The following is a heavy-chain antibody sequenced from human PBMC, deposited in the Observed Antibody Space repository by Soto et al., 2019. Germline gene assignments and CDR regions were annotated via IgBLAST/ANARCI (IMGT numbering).Heavy chain of an antibody. CDR2: ISNSGGNT. Sequence: GGSLRLSCAASGYTFSSYAMTWVRQAPGKGLEWVSAISNSGGNTFHADSVKGRFTISRDNSKNTLYLQMNSLRAEDTAVYYCAKDQRGVSAAARVDVWGQGTTVTVSS. D-gene: IGHD6-13*01. J-gene: IGHJ6*02. CDR3: AKDQRGVSAAARVDV. V-gene: IGHV3-23*01. CDR1: GYTFSSYA.